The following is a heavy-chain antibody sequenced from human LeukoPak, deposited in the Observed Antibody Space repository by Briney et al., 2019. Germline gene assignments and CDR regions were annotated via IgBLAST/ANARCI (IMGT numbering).Heavy chain of an antibody. J-gene: IGHJ4*02. CDR1: GFTFSSHA. V-gene: IGHV3-23*01. D-gene: IGHD2-15*01. CDR3: AKDTVSTGYRSGGSCYPGPYY. CDR2: LSGSGYNT. Sequence: GGSLRLSCAASGFTFSSHALSWVRQAPGKGLEWVSSLSGSGYNTYYADSVKGRFTISRDNSKNTLYLQMNSLRAEDTAVYYCAKDTVSTGYRSGGSCYPGPYYWGQGTLVTVSS.